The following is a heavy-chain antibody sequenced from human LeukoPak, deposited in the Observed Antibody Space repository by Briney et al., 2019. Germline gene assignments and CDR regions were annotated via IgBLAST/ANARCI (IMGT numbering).Heavy chain of an antibody. CDR3: AGLTMTDAFDI. V-gene: IGHV4-31*03. CDR1: GGSIRSGGYY. D-gene: IGHD3-22*01. Sequence: SQTLSLTCTVSGGSIRSGGYYWSWIRQHPGKGLEWIGYIYYSGSTYYNPSLKSRVTISVDTSKNQFSLKLSSVTAADTAVYYCAGLTMTDAFDIWGQGTMVTVSS. J-gene: IGHJ3*02. CDR2: IYYSGST.